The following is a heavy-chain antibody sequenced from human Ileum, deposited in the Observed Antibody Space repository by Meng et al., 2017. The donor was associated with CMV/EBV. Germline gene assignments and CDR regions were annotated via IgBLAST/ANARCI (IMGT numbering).Heavy chain of an antibody. CDR2: IRNKAYSYTT. V-gene: IGHV3-72*01. D-gene: IGHD1-14*01. J-gene: IGHJ3*01. CDR1: GFTFSDHY. CDR3: VRRRVGSEDAYDV. Sequence: GESLKISCAASGFTFSDHYMDWVRQAPGKGLEWVGRIRNKAYSYTTEYAASVKGRFTISRDDSKNSVYLQMNSLKTEDTAVYYCVRRRVGSEDAYDVWGQGTLVTVSS.